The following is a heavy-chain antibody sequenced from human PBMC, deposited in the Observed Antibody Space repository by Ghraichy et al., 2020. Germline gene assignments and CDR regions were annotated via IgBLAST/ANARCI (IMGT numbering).Heavy chain of an antibody. D-gene: IGHD2-8*01. CDR2: IYYSGST. J-gene: IGHJ6*02. V-gene: IGHV4-61*01. CDR3: ARTFYCTNGVCYPYYYYYGMDV. Sequence: ETLSLTCTVSGGSVSSGSYYWSWIRQPPGKGLEWIGYIYYSGSTNYNPSLKSRVTISVDTSKNQFSLKLSSVTAADTAVYYCARTFYCTNGVCYPYYYYYGMDVWGQGTTVTVSS. CDR1: GGSVSSGSYY.